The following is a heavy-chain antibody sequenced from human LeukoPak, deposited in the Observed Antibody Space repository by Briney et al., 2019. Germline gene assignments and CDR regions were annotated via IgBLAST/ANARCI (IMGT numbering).Heavy chain of an antibody. CDR3: ASPAGFRDY. D-gene: IGHD1-1*01. CDR2: ISSSSSYI. CDR1: QFTFSNYA. V-gene: IGHV3-21*01. J-gene: IGHJ4*02. Sequence: PGGSLRLSCAASQFTFSNYALHWVRQAPGKGLEWVSSISSSSSYIYYADSVKGRFTISRDNAKNSLYLQMNSLRAEDTAVYYCASPAGFRDYWGQGTLVTVSS.